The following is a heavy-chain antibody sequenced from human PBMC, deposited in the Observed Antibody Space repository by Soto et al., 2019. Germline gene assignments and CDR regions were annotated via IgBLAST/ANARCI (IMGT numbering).Heavy chain of an antibody. CDR3: ARGRSTSDY. V-gene: IGHV1-18*01. J-gene: IGHJ4*02. CDR2: IRPDSGNT. D-gene: IGHD2-2*01. CDR1: GYTFSSYG. Sequence: QVQLVQSGAEVKKPGASVRVSCKASGYTFSSYGISWVRQAPGQGLEWMGWIRPDSGNTDYAQKFEGRVTMTADTSTSTAYMELRSLRSDDTAVYYCARGRSTSDYWGQGTLVTVSS.